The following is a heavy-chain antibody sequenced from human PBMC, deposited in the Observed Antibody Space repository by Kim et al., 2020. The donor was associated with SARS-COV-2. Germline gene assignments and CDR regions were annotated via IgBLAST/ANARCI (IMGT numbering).Heavy chain of an antibody. D-gene: IGHD2-15*01. CDR2: MNPNSGNT. Sequence: ASVKVSCKASGYTFTSYDINWVRQATGQGLEWMGWMNPNSGNTGYAQKFQGRVTMTRNTSISTAYMELSSLRSEDTAVYYCARGDIVVVVAALSYGMDVWGQGTTVTVSS. CDR1: GYTFTSYD. CDR3: ARGDIVVVVAALSYGMDV. V-gene: IGHV1-8*01. J-gene: IGHJ6*02.